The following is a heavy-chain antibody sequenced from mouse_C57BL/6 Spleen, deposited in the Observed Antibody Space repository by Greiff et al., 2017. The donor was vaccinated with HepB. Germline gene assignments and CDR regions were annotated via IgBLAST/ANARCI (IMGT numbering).Heavy chain of an antibody. Sequence: QVQLQQPGAELVKPGASVKLSCKASGYTFTSYWMHWVKQRPGQGLEWIGMIHPNSGSTNYNEKFKSKATLTVDKSSSTAYMQLSSLTSEDSAVYYCERGVYPPWYFDVWGTGTTVTVSS. V-gene: IGHV1-64*01. J-gene: IGHJ1*03. CDR1: GYTFTSYW. D-gene: IGHD2-1*01. CDR3: ERGVYPPWYFDV. CDR2: IHPNSGST.